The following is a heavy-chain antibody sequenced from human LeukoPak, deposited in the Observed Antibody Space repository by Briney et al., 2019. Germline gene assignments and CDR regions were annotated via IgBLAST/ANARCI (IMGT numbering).Heavy chain of an antibody. V-gene: IGHV4-59*01. J-gene: IGHJ6*03. Sequence: SETLSLTCTVSGGSISSYYWSWIRRPPGKGLEWIGYIYYSGSTNYNPSLKSRVTISVDTSKNQFSLKLSSVTAADTAVYYCARSGYSYGMGGYYYYYYYMDVWGKGTTVTVSS. CDR2: IYYSGST. CDR1: GGSISSYY. D-gene: IGHD5-18*01. CDR3: ARSGYSYGMGGYYYYYYYMDV.